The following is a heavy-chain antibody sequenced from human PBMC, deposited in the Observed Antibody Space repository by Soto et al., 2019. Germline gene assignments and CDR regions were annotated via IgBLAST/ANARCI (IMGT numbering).Heavy chain of an antibody. CDR3: SGDLAISIFDY. Sequence: QVQLVQSGAEVKKPGASVKVSCKASGYTFTSYGISWVRQAPGQGLEWMGWINAYNGNTKYAQKLQGRVTMTTDTSTITAYLELRSLRSDDTAVYYWSGDLAISIFDYWGQGTLVTVSS. CDR2: INAYNGNT. J-gene: IGHJ4*02. D-gene: IGHD5-12*01. V-gene: IGHV1-18*01. CDR1: GYTFTSYG.